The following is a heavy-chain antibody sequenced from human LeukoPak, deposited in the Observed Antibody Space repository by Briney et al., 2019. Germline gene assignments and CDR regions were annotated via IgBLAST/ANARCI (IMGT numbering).Heavy chain of an antibody. Sequence: SETLSLTCTVSGGSISSSSYYWGWIRQPPGKGLEWIGSIYYSGSTYYNPSLKSRVTISVDTSKNQFSLKLSSVTAADTAVYYCASGGIAVAGFDYWGQGTLVTVSS. V-gene: IGHV4-39*01. CDR1: GGSISSSSYY. D-gene: IGHD6-19*01. CDR2: IYYSGST. J-gene: IGHJ4*02. CDR3: ASGGIAVAGFDY.